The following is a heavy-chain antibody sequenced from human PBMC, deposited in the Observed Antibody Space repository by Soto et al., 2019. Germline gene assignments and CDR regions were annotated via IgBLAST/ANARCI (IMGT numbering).Heavy chain of an antibody. D-gene: IGHD3-10*01. CDR2: IYYSGST. CDR1: GGSISSSSYY. Sequence: SETLSLTCTVSGGSISSSSYYWGWIRQPPGKGLEWIGSIYYSGSTYYNPSLKSRVTISVDTSKNQFSLKLSSVTAADTAVYYCARHILEVGRVLWFGDPNRGAFDIWGQGTMVTVSS. V-gene: IGHV4-39*01. J-gene: IGHJ3*02. CDR3: ARHILEVGRVLWFGDPNRGAFDI.